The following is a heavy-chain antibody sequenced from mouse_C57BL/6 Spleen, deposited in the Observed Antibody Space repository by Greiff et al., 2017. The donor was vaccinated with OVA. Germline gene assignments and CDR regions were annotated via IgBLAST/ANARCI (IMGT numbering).Heavy chain of an antibody. Sequence: VKLQESGAELVRPGSSVKLSCKASGYTFTSYWMHWVKQRPIQGLEWIGNIDPSDSETHYNQKFKDKATLTVDKSSSTAYMQLSSLTSEDSAVYYCARGVYSNYDFDYWGQGTTLTVSS. CDR3: ARGVYSNYDFDY. D-gene: IGHD2-5*01. J-gene: IGHJ2*01. CDR2: IDPSDSET. CDR1: GYTFTSYW. V-gene: IGHV1-52*01.